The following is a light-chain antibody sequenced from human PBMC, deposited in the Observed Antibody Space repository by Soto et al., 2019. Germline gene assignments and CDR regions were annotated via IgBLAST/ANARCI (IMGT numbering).Light chain of an antibody. CDR3: QQYGSSGT. Sequence: PGERATLSCRASQSVSSSFLAWYQQKPDQAPRLLIYGASSRATGIPDRFSGSGSGTDFTLTISRLEPEDFAVYYCQQYGSSGTFGQGTKVDIK. V-gene: IGKV3-20*01. J-gene: IGKJ1*01. CDR2: GAS. CDR1: QSVSSSF.